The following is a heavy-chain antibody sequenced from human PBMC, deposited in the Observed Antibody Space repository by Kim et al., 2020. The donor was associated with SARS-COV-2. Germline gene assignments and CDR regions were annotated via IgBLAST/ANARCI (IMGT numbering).Heavy chain of an antibody. Sequence: SKTLSLTCTVSGGSISSYYWSWIRQPPGKGLEWIGYIYYSGSTNYNPSLKSRVTISVDTSKNQFSLKLSSVTAADTAVYYCARGWGVPAAMSQHYYYGMDVWGQGTTVTVSS. V-gene: IGHV4-59*13. CDR3: ARGWGVPAAMSQHYYYGMDV. CDR1: GGSISSYY. J-gene: IGHJ6*02. CDR2: IYYSGST. D-gene: IGHD2-2*01.